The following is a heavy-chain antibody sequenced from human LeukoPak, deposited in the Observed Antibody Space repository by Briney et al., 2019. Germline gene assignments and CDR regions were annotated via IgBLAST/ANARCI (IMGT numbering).Heavy chain of an antibody. J-gene: IGHJ4*02. Sequence: GGSLRLSCAASGFTFSSYAMSWVRQAPGKGLEWVSTISASGGNTYNADSVKGRFTISRDNSKNTLYLQMNSLRAEDTAVYFCANRLSYGPNEYFDYWGQGTLVTVSS. D-gene: IGHD5-18*01. CDR1: GFTFSSYA. CDR2: ISASGGNT. CDR3: ANRLSYGPNEYFDY. V-gene: IGHV3-23*01.